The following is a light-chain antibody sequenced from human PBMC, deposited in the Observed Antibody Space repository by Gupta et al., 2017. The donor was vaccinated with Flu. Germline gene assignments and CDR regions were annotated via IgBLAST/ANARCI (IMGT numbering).Light chain of an antibody. Sequence: QTVVTQEPSLTVSPGGTVTLTCASRTGAVTSVNYPNWFQQKPGQAPRALIYSTSRKHSWTPARFSGSLLGGKAALTVSGVQPEDEADYYCLLYYGTAQPVFGGGTHLTVL. V-gene: IGLV7-43*01. CDR3: LLYYGTAQPV. CDR1: TGAVTSVNY. J-gene: IGLJ3*02. CDR2: STS.